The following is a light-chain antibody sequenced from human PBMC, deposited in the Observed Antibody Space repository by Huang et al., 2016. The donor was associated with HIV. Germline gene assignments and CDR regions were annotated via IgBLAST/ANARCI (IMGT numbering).Light chain of an antibody. CDR3: QQYYRLPQT. Sequence: DIVMTQSPDSLTVSLGERATIKCRSSQSVLYSSNIKNYLAWFQQKPGRAPRLLIYWASARESGVPDRFSGSGSGTDFTLTIDRLEAEDAAIYYCQQYYRLPQTFGQGTRVEIK. CDR2: WAS. J-gene: IGKJ1*01. CDR1: QSVLYSSNIKNY. V-gene: IGKV4-1*01.